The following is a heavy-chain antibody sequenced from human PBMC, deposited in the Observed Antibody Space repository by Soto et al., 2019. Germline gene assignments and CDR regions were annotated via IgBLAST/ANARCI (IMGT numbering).Heavy chain of an antibody. V-gene: IGHV3-53*01. CDR1: GFTVSSNY. Sequence: TGGSLRLSCAASGFTVSSNYMSWVRQAPGKGLEWVSVIYSGGSTYYADSVKGRFTISRDNSKNTLYLQMNSLRAEDTAVYYCARSEGGYYYFDYWGQGTLVTVSS. CDR2: IYSGGST. CDR3: ARSEGGYYYFDY. J-gene: IGHJ4*02. D-gene: IGHD3-22*01.